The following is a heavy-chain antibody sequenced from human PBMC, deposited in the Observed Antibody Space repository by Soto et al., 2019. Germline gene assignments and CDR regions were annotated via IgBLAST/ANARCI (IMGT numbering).Heavy chain of an antibody. J-gene: IGHJ5*02. CDR2: INPSGGST. CDR1: GYTFTSYY. V-gene: IGHV1-46*01. Sequence: QVQLVQSGAEVKKPGASVKVSCKASGYTFTSYYMHWVRQAPGQVLEWMGIINPSGGSTSYAQKYQGRVTMTRDTSTSTVYMELSSLRSEDTAVYSCARDLRAVATSWHWFDPWGKGTLVTVSS. D-gene: IGHD5-12*01. CDR3: ARDLRAVATSWHWFDP.